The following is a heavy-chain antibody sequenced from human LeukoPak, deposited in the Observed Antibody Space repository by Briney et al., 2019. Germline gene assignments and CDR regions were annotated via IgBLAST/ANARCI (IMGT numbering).Heavy chain of an antibody. Sequence: PSETLSLTCTVSGGSISSSSYYWGWIRQPPGKGLEWIGSIYYSGSTYYNPSLKSRVTISVDTSKNQFSLKLSSVTAADTAVYYCSGSLDLGPLGGDYWGQGTLVTVSS. CDR3: SGSLDLGPLGGDY. CDR2: IYYSGST. J-gene: IGHJ4*02. V-gene: IGHV4-39*07. D-gene: IGHD3-10*01. CDR1: GGSISSSSYY.